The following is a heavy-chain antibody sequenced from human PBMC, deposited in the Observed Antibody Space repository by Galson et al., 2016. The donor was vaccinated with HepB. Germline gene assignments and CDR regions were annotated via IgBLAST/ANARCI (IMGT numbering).Heavy chain of an antibody. CDR3: ARWLLSIGAQI. D-gene: IGHD2-2*01. Sequence: TLSLTCTVSGGSISSGGYYWSWIRQHPGKGLEWIGYMYYDGSTYYNPSLKSRVTISVDTSKSQFSLKLISVTAADTAVYFCARWLLSIGAQIWGQGTLVTVSS. CDR2: MYYDGST. V-gene: IGHV4-31*03. CDR1: GGSISSGGYY. J-gene: IGHJ4*02.